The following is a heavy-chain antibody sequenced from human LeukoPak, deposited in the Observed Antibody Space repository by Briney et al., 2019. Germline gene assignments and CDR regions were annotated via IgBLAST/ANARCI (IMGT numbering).Heavy chain of an antibody. CDR2: TSGSGGST. V-gene: IGHV3-23*01. CDR3: AKATYYDFWSGYYSFDY. Sequence: GGSLRLSCAASGFTFSSYAMSWVRQAPGKGLEWVSATSGSGGSTYYADSVKGRFTISRDNSKNTLYLQMNSLRAEDTAVYYCAKATYYDFWSGYYSFDYWGQGTLVTVSS. D-gene: IGHD3-3*01. J-gene: IGHJ4*02. CDR1: GFTFSSYA.